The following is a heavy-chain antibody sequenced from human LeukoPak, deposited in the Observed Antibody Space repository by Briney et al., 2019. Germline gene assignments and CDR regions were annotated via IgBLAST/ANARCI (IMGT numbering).Heavy chain of an antibody. Sequence: AASVKVSCKASGYTFTSYGISWVRQAPGQGLEWMGWISAYNGNTNYAQKLQGRVTMTTDTSTSTAYMELRSLRSDDTAVYYCARDEYSSSSGWFDPWGQGTLVTVSS. CDR1: GYTFTSYG. D-gene: IGHD6-6*01. V-gene: IGHV1-18*01. CDR3: ARDEYSSSSGWFDP. CDR2: ISAYNGNT. J-gene: IGHJ5*02.